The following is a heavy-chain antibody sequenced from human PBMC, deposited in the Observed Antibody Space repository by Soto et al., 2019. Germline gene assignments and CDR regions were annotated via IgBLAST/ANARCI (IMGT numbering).Heavy chain of an antibody. CDR3: ARGPLGITIFGVVITEGYYYYMDV. Sequence: SETLSLTCTVAGGSLSSSSYYWGWIRQPPGKGLEWIGSIYYSGSTYYNPSLKSRVTISVDTSKNQFSLKLSSATAADTAVYYCARGPLGITIFGVVITEGYYYYMDVWGKGTTVTVSS. D-gene: IGHD3-3*01. V-gene: IGHV4-39*01. CDR1: GGSLSSSSYY. J-gene: IGHJ6*03. CDR2: IYYSGST.